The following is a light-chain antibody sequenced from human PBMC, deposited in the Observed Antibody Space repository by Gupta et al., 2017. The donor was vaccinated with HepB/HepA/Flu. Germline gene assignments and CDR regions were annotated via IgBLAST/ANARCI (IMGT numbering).Light chain of an antibody. CDR1: SSYVATYNF. V-gene: IGLV2-11*01. CDR3: CSYAAYNTWV. CDR2: DVT. J-gene: IGLJ3*02. Sequence: SALTQPRSVSGSPGQSVTISCTTTSSYVATYNFVSWYQQHPGKVPKLMIYDVTKRPSGVPDRFSGPKSGNTASLTISGLQAEDEAEYYCCSYAAYNTWVFGGGTKVTVL.